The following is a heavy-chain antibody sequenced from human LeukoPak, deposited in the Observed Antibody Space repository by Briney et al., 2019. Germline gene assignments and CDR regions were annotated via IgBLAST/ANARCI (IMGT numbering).Heavy chain of an antibody. CDR2: ISASGGTT. D-gene: IGHD5-12*01. Sequence: PGGSLRPSCAASGFTFSGYAMGWVRQAPGKGPGWVSAISASGGTTHYADSVKGRFTLSRDNSRNTLHLQLHSLRAEDTAIYYCAKGWLAPGPTYDYWGQGTLVTVSS. V-gene: IGHV3-23*01. CDR1: GFTFSGYA. J-gene: IGHJ4*02. CDR3: AKGWLAPGPTYDY.